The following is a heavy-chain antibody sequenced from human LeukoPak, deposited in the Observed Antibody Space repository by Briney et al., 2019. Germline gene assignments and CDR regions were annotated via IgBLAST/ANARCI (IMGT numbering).Heavy chain of an antibody. CDR3: ARVGGDWNAYYYYYMDV. CDR2: IIPIFGTA. Sequence: ASVKVSCKASGGTFSSYAISWVRQAPGQGLEWMGGIIPIFGTANYAQKFQGRVTITADKSTSTAYMELSSLRSEDTAVYYCARVGGDWNAYYYYYMDVWGKGTTVTVSS. V-gene: IGHV1-69*06. D-gene: IGHD2-21*01. CDR1: GGTFSSYA. J-gene: IGHJ6*03.